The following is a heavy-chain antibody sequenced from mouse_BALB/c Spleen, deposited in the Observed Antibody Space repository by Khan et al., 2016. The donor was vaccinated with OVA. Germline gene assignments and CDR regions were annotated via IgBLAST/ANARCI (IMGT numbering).Heavy chain of an antibody. Sequence: EVQLQESGGGLVQPGGSVKLSCAASGFDFSRYWMSWVRQAPGKGLEWIGEINPDSSTINYTPSLKDKFIISRDNAKNTLYLQMSKVRSEDTALYYCARGLRRYYYAMDYWGQGTSVTVSS. J-gene: IGHJ4*01. CDR1: GFDFSRYW. CDR2: INPDSSTI. D-gene: IGHD2-2*01. V-gene: IGHV4-1*02. CDR3: ARGLRRYYYAMDY.